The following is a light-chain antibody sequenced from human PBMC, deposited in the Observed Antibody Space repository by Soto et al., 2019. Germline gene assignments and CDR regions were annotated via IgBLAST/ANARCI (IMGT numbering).Light chain of an antibody. CDR2: DAS. Sequence: EIVLTQSPATLSLSPGARATLTCRASQSVSSFLTWYQQKPGQAPRLLIYDASNRATGIPTRFSGSGSGTDFTLTISSLEPEDFALYYCQQRSSWSTFGLGTRLEIK. CDR3: QQRSSWST. J-gene: IGKJ5*01. CDR1: QSVSSF. V-gene: IGKV3-11*01.